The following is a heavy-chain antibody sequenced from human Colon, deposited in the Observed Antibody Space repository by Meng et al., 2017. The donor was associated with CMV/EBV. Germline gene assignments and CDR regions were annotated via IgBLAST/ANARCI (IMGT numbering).Heavy chain of an antibody. CDR1: GFTFSSYS. V-gene: IGHV3-21*01. J-gene: IGHJ4*02. Sequence: GEFLKISCAASGFTFSSYSMNWVRQAPGKGLEWVSSISSSSSYIYYADSVKGRFTISRDNAKNSLYLQMNSLRAEDTAVYYCARDKPSGGAGTFDYWGQGTLVTVSS. D-gene: IGHD1-1*01. CDR3: ARDKPSGGAGTFDY. CDR2: ISSSSSYI.